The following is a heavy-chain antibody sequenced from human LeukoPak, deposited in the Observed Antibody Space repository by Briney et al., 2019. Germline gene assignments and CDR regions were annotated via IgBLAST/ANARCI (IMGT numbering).Heavy chain of an antibody. CDR1: GFTFSSYA. J-gene: IGHJ5*02. Sequence: PGGSLRLSCAAFGFTFSSYAMSWVRQAPGKGLEWVSAISGSGGSTYYADSVKGRFTISRDNSKNTLYLQMNSLRAEDAAVYYCAKDQNGDSEGEFDPWGQGTLVTVSS. CDR3: AKDQNGDSEGEFDP. CDR2: ISGSGGST. D-gene: IGHD4-17*01. V-gene: IGHV3-23*01.